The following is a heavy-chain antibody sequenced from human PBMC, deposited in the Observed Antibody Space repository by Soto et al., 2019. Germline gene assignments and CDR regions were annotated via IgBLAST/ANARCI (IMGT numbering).Heavy chain of an antibody. CDR3: ARRRTWSLWCFDL. CDR1: GYTFKDYD. Sequence: QVQLLQSGAEVKKPGTSVRVSCRASGYTFKDYDINWVRRAPGQGLEWMGWMNPNSGNTAYARKFHDRITMTRSVSARTAFMELNSLTPEDTAVYYCARRRTWSLWCFDLWGSGTQVTVSS. CDR2: MNPNSGNT. V-gene: IGHV1-8*01. J-gene: IGHJ2*01. D-gene: IGHD3-3*01.